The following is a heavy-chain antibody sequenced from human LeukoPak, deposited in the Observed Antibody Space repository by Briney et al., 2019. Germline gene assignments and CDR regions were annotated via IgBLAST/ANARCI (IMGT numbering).Heavy chain of an antibody. CDR2: ISAYNNYT. CDR1: GYTFSSYD. V-gene: IGHV1-18*01. Sequence: ASVKVSCKASGYTFSSYDINWVRQAPGQGLEWMGKISAYNNYTTYAQKFQGRIAMTTDTSTNTAYMDLRSLRSDDTAFYYCAREGADDHGRLLWFDPWGQGTLVTVSS. D-gene: IGHD4-17*01. CDR3: AREGADDHGRLLWFDP. J-gene: IGHJ5*02.